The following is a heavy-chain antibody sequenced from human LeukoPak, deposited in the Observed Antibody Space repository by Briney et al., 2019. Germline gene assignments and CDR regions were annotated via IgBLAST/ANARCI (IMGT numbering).Heavy chain of an antibody. CDR3: ARAPRITMVRGVPGAFDI. V-gene: IGHV3-23*01. CDR1: GFTFSSYA. CDR2: ISGSGGST. Sequence: GGSLRLSCAASGFTFSSYAMSWVRQAPGKGLEWVSSISGSGGSTYYADSVKGRFTISRDNSKNTLYLQMNSLRAEDTAVYYCARAPRITMVRGVPGAFDIWGQGTMVTVSS. J-gene: IGHJ3*02. D-gene: IGHD3-10*01.